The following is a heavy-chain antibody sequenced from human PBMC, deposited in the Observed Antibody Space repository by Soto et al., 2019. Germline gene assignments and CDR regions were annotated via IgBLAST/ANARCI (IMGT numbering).Heavy chain of an antibody. D-gene: IGHD3-10*01. CDR1: GGTFSNYA. J-gene: IGHJ6*02. CDR2: IIPIFGTA. CDR3: ARLTPALLWFGESDLGWNYYGMDV. V-gene: IGHV1-69*13. Sequence: SVKVSCKASGGTFSNYAISWVRQAPGQGLEWMGGIIPIFGTANYAQKFQGRVTITADESTSTAYMELSSLRSEDTAVYYCARLTPALLWFGESDLGWNYYGMDVWGQGTTVTVSS.